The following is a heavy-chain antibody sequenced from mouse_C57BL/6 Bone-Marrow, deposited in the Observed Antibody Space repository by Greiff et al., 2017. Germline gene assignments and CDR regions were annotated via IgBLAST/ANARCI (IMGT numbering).Heavy chain of an antibody. CDR1: GFTFSSYG. J-gene: IGHJ3*01. Sequence: EVMLVESGGDLVKPGGSLELSCAASGFTFSSYGMSWVRQTPDKRLEWVATISSGGSYTYYPDSVKGRFTISRDNAKNTLYLQMSSLKSEDTAMYYCARRDDYAWFAYWGQGTLVTVSA. V-gene: IGHV5-6*02. CDR3: ARRDDYAWFAY. D-gene: IGHD2-4*01. CDR2: ISSGGSYT.